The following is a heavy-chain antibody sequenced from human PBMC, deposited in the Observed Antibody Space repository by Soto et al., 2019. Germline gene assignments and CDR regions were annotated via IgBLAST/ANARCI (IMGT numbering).Heavy chain of an antibody. V-gene: IGHV3-30-3*01. J-gene: IGHJ4*02. CDR2: ISYDGSNK. CDR1: GFTFSSYA. CDR3: ATEGVYRTPFEESKLFDY. D-gene: IGHD3-9*01. Sequence: GGSLRLSCAASGFTFSSYAMHWVRQAPGKGLEWVAVISYDGSNKYYADSVKGRFTISRDNSKNTLYLQMNSLRAEDTAVYYCATEGVYRTPFEESKLFDYWGQGTLVTVSS.